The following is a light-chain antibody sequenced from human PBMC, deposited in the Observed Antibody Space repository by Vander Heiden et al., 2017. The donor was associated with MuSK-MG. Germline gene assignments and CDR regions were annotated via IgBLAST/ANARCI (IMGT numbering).Light chain of an antibody. J-gene: IGKJ2*01. Sequence: EVVVTQSPATLSASPGERVTLSCSVSHSVDNHLAWYQQIPGQAPRLVIFAASTRAAGIPARFSGSGSGTEFTLAISSLQSEDFAVYYCQQYYHRPPRNTFGQGTRLDI. CDR1: HSVDNH. CDR2: AAS. V-gene: IGKV3-15*01. CDR3: QQYYHRPPRNT.